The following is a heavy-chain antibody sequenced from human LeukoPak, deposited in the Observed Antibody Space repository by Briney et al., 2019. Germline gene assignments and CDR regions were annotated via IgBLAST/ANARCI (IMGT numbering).Heavy chain of an antibody. J-gene: IGHJ4*02. CDR3: ARGSDIGNYYFDD. Sequence: GGSLRLSCATSEFTFSRSDMHWVRQVPGKGLEWVSTIRTAGDAFFPDSVRGRFTVSRENGKNSVYLQMHSLRAGDTAVYYCARGSDIGNYYFDDWGQGTLVTVSS. CDR2: IRTAGDA. CDR1: EFTFSRSD. D-gene: IGHD2-15*01. V-gene: IGHV3-13*01.